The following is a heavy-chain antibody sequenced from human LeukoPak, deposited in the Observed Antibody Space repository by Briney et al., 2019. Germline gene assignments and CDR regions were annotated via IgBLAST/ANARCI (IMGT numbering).Heavy chain of an antibody. V-gene: IGHV4-61*02. CDR1: GGSISSGSYY. J-gene: IGHJ2*01. D-gene: IGHD3-22*01. CDR3: ARAKQGHYYDSSGYYYTSWYFDL. Sequence: SQTLSLTCTVSGGSISSGSYYWSWIRQPAGKGLEWIGRIYTSGSTNYNPSLKSRVTISVDTSKNQFSLKLSSVTAADTAVYYCARAKQGHYYDSSGYYYTSWYFDLWGQGTLVTVSS. CDR2: IYTSGST.